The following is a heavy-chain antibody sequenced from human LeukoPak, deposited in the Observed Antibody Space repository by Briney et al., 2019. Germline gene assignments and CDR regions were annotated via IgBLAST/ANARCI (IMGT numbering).Heavy chain of an antibody. CDR3: TTSDSVVVPAAREMYYFDY. J-gene: IGHJ4*02. CDR2: ISGSGGST. V-gene: IGHV3-23*01. D-gene: IGHD2-2*01. CDR1: GFTFSSYA. Sequence: GGSLRLSCAASGFTFSSYAMSWVRQAPGKGLEWVSAISGSGGSTYYADSVKGRFTISRDNSKNTLYLQMNSLRAEDTAVYYCTTSDSVVVPAAREMYYFDYWGQGTLVTVSS.